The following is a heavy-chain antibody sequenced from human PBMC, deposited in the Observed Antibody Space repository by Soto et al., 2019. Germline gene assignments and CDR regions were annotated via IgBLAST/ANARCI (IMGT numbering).Heavy chain of an antibody. CDR1: GLTFSSYA. Sequence: GGSLRLCCAASGLTFSSYAMHWVRQAPGKGLEWVAVISYDGSNKYYADSVKGRFTISRDNSKNTLYLQMNSLRAEDTAVYYCSLAVAGTGFDYWGQGTLVTVSS. J-gene: IGHJ4*02. CDR3: SLAVAGTGFDY. CDR2: ISYDGSNK. D-gene: IGHD6-19*01. V-gene: IGHV3-30-3*01.